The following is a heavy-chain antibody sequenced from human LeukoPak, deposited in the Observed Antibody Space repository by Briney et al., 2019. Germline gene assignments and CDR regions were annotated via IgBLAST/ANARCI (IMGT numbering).Heavy chain of an antibody. J-gene: IGHJ4*02. D-gene: IGHD5-18*01. CDR1: GFTFISYW. V-gene: IGHV3-74*01. CDR3: ARDAPGNTALDY. Sequence: GGSLRLSCAASGFTFISYWMHWVRQAPGKGLVWVSRINGYGSSTDFADSVKGRFTISRDNARNTLYLQMNSLRAEDTAVYYCARDAPGNTALDYWGQGTLVTVSS. CDR2: INGYGSST.